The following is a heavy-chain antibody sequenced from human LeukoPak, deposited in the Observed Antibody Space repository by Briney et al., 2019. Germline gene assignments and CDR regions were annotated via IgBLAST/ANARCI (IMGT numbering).Heavy chain of an antibody. CDR1: GFTFSSYE. D-gene: IGHD2-2*01. CDR3: AKDRGIEYCSSSSCLGPFDY. J-gene: IGHJ4*02. CDR2: ISRSANNL. V-gene: IGHV3-48*03. Sequence: PGGSLRLSCAASGFTFSSYEMHWVRQAPGRGLEWVSYISRSANNLYYADSVKGRFTISRDNAKNSLYLQMSSLRAEDTAVYYCAKDRGIEYCSSSSCLGPFDYWGQGTLVTVSS.